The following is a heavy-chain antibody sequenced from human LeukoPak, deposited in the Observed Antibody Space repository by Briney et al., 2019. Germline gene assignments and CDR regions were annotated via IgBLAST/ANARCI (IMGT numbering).Heavy chain of an antibody. CDR1: GGSISSYY. Sequence: PSETLSLTCTVSGGSISSYYWSWIRQPPGKGLEWIGYIYYSGSTYYNPSLKSRVTISVDTSKNQFSLKLSSVTAADTAVYYCATVSGRDGYNRRFDYWGQGTLVTVSS. V-gene: IGHV4-59*08. CDR2: IYYSGST. D-gene: IGHD5-24*01. CDR3: ATVSGRDGYNRRFDY. J-gene: IGHJ4*02.